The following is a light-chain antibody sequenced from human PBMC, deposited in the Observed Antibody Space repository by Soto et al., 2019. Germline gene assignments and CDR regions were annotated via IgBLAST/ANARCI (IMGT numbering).Light chain of an antibody. CDR3: QQYNTWPGWT. Sequence: EVVMTQSPAALSVSPGERATLSCRASQSINSNLAWYQQKPGQAPRILVYGASTMATGIPARFSGTGSGTEFTLTISSLLSEDFAVYYCQQYNTWPGWTFGQGTKVEIK. V-gene: IGKV3-15*01. CDR2: GAS. CDR1: QSINSN. J-gene: IGKJ1*01.